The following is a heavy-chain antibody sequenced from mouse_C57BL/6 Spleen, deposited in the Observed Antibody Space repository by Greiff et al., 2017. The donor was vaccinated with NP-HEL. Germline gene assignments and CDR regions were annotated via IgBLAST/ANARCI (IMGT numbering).Heavy chain of an antibody. D-gene: IGHD2-1*01. V-gene: IGHV1-80*01. Sequence: VQVVESGAELVKPGASVKISCKASGYAFSSYWMNWVKQRPGKGLEWIGQIYPGDGDTNYNGKFKGKVTLTADKSSSTVYMQLSSLTSEDSAVYFCAKSGGNYPLAYWGQGTLVTVSA. CDR3: AKSGGNYPLAY. CDR2: IYPGDGDT. CDR1: GYAFSSYW. J-gene: IGHJ3*01.